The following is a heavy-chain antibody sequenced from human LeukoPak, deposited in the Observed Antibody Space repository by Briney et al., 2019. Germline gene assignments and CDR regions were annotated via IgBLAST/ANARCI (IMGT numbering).Heavy chain of an antibody. CDR3: AYGSGSFYGLDV. CDR2: IYSSTSST. CDR1: TVSFKY. V-gene: IGHV3-53*01. D-gene: IGHD3-10*01. J-gene: IGHJ6*02. Sequence: GGSLRLSCAVTVSFKYMTWIRQAPGKGLEWVSIIYSSTSSTFYSDSVKGRFTISRYNSKNTMFLQMNSLRVEDTAIYYCAYGSGSFYGLDVWGQGTTVTVSS.